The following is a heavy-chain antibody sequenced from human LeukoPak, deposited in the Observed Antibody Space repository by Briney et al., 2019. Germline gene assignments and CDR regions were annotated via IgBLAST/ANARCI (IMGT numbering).Heavy chain of an antibody. CDR2: IIPIFGTA. V-gene: IGHV1-69*13. CDR1: GDTFSSYA. D-gene: IGHD2-2*01. Sequence: SVKVSCKASGDTFSSYAISWVRQAPGQGLEWMGGIIPIFGTANYAQKFQGRVTITADESTSTAYMELSSLRSEDTAVYYCARGYCSSTSCYPYYFDYWGQGTLVTVSS. CDR3: ARGYCSSTSCYPYYFDY. J-gene: IGHJ4*02.